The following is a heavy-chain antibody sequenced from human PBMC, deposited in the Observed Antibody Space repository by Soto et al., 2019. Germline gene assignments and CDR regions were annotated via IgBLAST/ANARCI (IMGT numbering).Heavy chain of an antibody. CDR2: ISYDGSNK. CDR3: ASGTNGAFFVY. D-gene: IGHD2-8*01. J-gene: IGHJ4*02. V-gene: IGHV3-30*03. CDR1: GFTFSIHG. Sequence: RLSCAASGFTFSIHGMHWVRQAPGKGLEWVAAISYDGSNKYYTDSVKGRFTISRDYSKNSLYLQMNSLRAEDTAVYYCASGTNGAFFVYWGQGALVTVSS.